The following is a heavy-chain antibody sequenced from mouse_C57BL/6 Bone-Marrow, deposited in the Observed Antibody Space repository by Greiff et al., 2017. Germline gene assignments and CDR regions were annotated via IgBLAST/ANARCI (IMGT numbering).Heavy chain of an antibody. CDR2: ISSGSSTI. CDR3: AYYYGSSYYWYFDV. J-gene: IGHJ1*03. CDR1: GFTFSDYG. Sequence: DVHLVESGGGLVKPGGSLKLSCAASGFTFSDYGMHWVRQAPEKGLEWVAYISSGSSTIYYADTVKGRFTISRDNAKNTLFLQMTSLRSEDTAMYYCAYYYGSSYYWYFDVWGTGTTVTVSS. D-gene: IGHD1-1*01. V-gene: IGHV5-17*01.